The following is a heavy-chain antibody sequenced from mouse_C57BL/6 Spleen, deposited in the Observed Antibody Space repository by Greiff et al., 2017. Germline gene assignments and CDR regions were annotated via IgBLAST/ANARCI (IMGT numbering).Heavy chain of an antibody. CDR1: GYTFTSYW. CDR3: ARFYYGMDY. CDR2: IDPSDSYT. J-gene: IGHJ4*01. Sequence: VQLQQPGAELVMPGASVKLSCKASGYTFTSYWMHWVKQRPGQGLEWIGEIDPSDSYTNYNQKFKGKSTLTVDKSSSTAYMQLSSLTSEDSAVYYCARFYYGMDYWGQGTSVTVSS. V-gene: IGHV1-69*01.